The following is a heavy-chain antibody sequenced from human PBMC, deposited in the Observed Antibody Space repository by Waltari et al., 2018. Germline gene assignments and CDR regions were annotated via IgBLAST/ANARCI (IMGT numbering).Heavy chain of an antibody. CDR3: AKGHSGSYGLKD. CDR1: GLNFDDYA. Sequence: EVQLVESGGGLVQPGRSLRLSCAVSGLNFDDYAMHWVRQAPGKGLEWVSGISWNSDNIGYADSVKGRFTISRDNAKNSLYLQMNSLRPEDTALYYCAKGHSGSYGLKDWGQGTLVTVSS. D-gene: IGHD1-26*01. V-gene: IGHV3-9*01. J-gene: IGHJ4*02. CDR2: ISWNSDNI.